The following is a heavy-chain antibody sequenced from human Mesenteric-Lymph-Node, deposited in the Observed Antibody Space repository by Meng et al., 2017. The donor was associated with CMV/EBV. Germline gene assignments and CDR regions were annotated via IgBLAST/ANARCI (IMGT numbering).Heavy chain of an antibody. CDR3: ARGSSYDILTGYFDY. J-gene: IGHJ4*02. CDR1: GGSFSGYY. CDR2: INHSGGT. D-gene: IGHD3-9*01. Sequence: QVQLHQWGAGLLKPSETLSGTCAVYGGSFSGYYWNWIRQSPEKGLEWIGEINHSGGTTYNPSFTSRIIISVDTSTNQISLNMSSVTAADTAVYYCARGSSYDILTGYFDYWDQGALVTVSS. V-gene: IGHV4-34*01.